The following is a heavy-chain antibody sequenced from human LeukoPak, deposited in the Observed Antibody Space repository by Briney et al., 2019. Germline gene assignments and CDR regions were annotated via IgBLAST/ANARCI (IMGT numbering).Heavy chain of an antibody. D-gene: IGHD3-22*01. CDR2: IIPILGIA. V-gene: IGHV1-69*04. CDR3: ASPPLSDYYDSRGYFDY. CDR1: GGTFSSYA. J-gene: IGHJ4*02. Sequence: ASVKVSCKASGGTFSSYAISWVRQAPGQGLEWMGRIIPILGIANYAQKFQGTVTITADKSTSTAYMELSSLRSEDTAVYYCASPPLSDYYDSRGYFDYWGQGTLVTVSS.